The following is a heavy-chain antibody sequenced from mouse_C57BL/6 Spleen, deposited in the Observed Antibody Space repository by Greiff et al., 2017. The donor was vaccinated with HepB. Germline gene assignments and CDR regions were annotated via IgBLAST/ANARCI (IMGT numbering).Heavy chain of an antibody. D-gene: IGHD1-1*01. CDR1: GFTFSDFY. J-gene: IGHJ1*03. V-gene: IGHV7-1*01. Sequence: DVKLVESGGGLVQSGRSLRLSCATSGFTFSDFYMEWVRQAPGKGLEWIAASRNKANDYTTEYSASVKGRFIVSRDTSQSILYLQMNALRAEDTAIYYCARDGDYYGSSYDWYFDVWGTGTTVTVSS. CDR2: SRNKANDYTT. CDR3: ARDGDYYGSSYDWYFDV.